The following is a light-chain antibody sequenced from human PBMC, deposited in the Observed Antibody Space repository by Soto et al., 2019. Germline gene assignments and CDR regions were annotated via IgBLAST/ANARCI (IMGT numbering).Light chain of an antibody. Sequence: DIQMTQSPSSLSASVGDRVTITCRASQSISSYLNWYQQKPGKAPKLLIYDASRLQSGVPSRFSGRGSGTDFTLTISNLQPEDFATYYCQQSYSTPQYTFGQGTKVEI. CDR2: DAS. CDR1: QSISSY. CDR3: QQSYSTPQYT. J-gene: IGKJ2*01. V-gene: IGKV1-39*01.